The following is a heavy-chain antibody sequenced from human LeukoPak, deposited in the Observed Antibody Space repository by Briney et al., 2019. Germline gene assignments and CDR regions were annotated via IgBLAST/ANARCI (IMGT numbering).Heavy chain of an antibody. J-gene: IGHJ3*02. Sequence: GGSLRLSCVGSGFVFTSFWMSWVRQAPGKGPEWVANIKEDGREKYYVDSVKGRFTISRDNAKNSLDLQMNNLRVEDTAVHYCATSQTTSGRYGNAFDIWGQGTTVTVSS. CDR2: IKEDGREK. V-gene: IGHV3-7*01. CDR1: GFVFTSFW. CDR3: ATSQTTSGRYGNAFDI. D-gene: IGHD6-19*01.